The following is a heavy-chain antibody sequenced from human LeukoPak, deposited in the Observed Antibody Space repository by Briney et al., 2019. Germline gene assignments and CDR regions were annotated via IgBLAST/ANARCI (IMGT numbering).Heavy chain of an antibody. Sequence: GGSLRLSCAASGFTISDYYMSWVRQAPGKGLEWVSDISSTSIYTNYADSVKGRFTISRDNAKNSLYLQMNSLRAEDTAVYYCAREDGYSSSWYSDYWGQGTLVTVSS. J-gene: IGHJ4*02. CDR3: AREDGYSSSWYSDY. D-gene: IGHD6-13*01. CDR1: GFTISDYY. V-gene: IGHV3-11*05. CDR2: ISSTSIYT.